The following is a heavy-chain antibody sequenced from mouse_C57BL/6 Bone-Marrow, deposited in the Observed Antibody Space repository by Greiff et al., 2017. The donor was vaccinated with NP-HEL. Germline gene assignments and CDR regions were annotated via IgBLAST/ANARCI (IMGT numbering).Heavy chain of an antibody. V-gene: IGHV1-85*01. CDR3: ARSEVDY. CDR2: IYHRDGST. Sequence: VQRVESGPELVKPGASVKLSCKASGYTFTSYAINWVKQRPGQGLEWIGWIYHRDGSTKYNEKFKGKATLTVDTSSSTAYMELHSLTSEDSAVYFCARSEVDYWGQGTSVTVSS. J-gene: IGHJ4*01. CDR1: GYTFTSYA.